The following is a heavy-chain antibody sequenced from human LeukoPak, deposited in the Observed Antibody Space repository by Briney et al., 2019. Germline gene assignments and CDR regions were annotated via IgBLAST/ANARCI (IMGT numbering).Heavy chain of an antibody. D-gene: IGHD3-22*01. J-gene: IGHJ3*02. CDR3: ATDDYYENTPLGLDSFDI. CDR1: GFTFSSYP. V-gene: IGHV3-23*01. CDR2: ISGDGDTT. Sequence: GGSLRLSCAASGFTFSSYPMTWVRQAPGKGLEWVSAISGDGDTTYAGSVKGRFTVSRDNSKNTLYLQMNSLKTEDTAVYYCATDDYYENTPLGLDSFDIWGQGTMVTVSS.